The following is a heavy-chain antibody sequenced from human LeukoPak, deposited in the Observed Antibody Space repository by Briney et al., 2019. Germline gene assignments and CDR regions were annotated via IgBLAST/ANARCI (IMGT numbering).Heavy chain of an antibody. CDR2: ISGSADNT. V-gene: IGHV3-23*01. CDR1: GFTLSSYA. Sequence: PGGSLRLSCTASGFTLSSYAMSWVRQAPGEGLEWVSTISGSADNTNYAEAVKGRFTISRDNSKNTMYLQMSSLRAKDTAVYYCAKQGFGCWGQGTLVTVSS. J-gene: IGHJ4*02. CDR3: AKQGFGC.